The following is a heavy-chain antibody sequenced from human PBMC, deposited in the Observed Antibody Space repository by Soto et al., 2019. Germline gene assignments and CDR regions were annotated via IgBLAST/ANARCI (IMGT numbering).Heavy chain of an antibody. CDR3: ARDRINREFRTVTSRHYYYMDV. CDR2: INAGNGNT. J-gene: IGHJ6*03. V-gene: IGHV1-3*01. Sequence: GASVKVSCKASGYTFTSYAMHWVRQAPGQRLEWMGWINAGNGNTKYSQKFQGRVTITRDTSASTAYMELSSLRSEDTAVYYCARDRINREFRTVTSRHYYYMDVWGKGTTVTVSS. CDR1: GYTFTSYA. D-gene: IGHD4-17*01.